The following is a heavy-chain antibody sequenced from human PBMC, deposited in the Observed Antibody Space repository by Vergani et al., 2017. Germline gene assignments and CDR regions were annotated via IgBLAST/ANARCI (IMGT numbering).Heavy chain of an antibody. V-gene: IGHV1-69*12. CDR2: IIPIFGTA. CDR1: GCTFSSYA. Sequence: QVQLVQSGAEVMKPGSSVKVSCKASGCTFSSYAISWVRQAPGQGLEWMGGIIPIFGTANYAQKFQGRVTITADESTSTAYMELSSLRSEDTAVYYCARGMVRGVIMIMDYGMDVWGQGTTVTVSS. D-gene: IGHD3-10*01. J-gene: IGHJ6*02. CDR3: ARGMVRGVIMIMDYGMDV.